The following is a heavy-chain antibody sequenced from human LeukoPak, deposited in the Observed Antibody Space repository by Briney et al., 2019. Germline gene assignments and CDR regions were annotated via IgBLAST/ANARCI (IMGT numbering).Heavy chain of an antibody. CDR2: IKSKTDGGTT. D-gene: IGHD3-9*01. Sequence: GGSLRLSCAASGFTFRNAWMSWVRQAPGKGLEWVGRIKSKTDGGTTDYAAPVKGRFTISRDDSKNTLYLQMNSLKTEDTAVYYCTTDPPHSTIPQERGYYFDYWGQGTLVTVSS. CDR3: TTDPPHSTIPQERGYYFDY. J-gene: IGHJ4*02. V-gene: IGHV3-15*01. CDR1: GFTFRNAW.